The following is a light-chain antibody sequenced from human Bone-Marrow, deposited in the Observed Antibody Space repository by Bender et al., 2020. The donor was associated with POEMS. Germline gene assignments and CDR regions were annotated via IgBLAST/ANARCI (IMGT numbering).Light chain of an antibody. CDR1: TSNIGSGY. Sequence: QSVLNQPPSASGAPGQRVTISCSGSTSNIGSGYVFWYQQLLGRAPKLLIFRNNERPSGVPDRFSASRSGTSASLAMSGLQSEAEADYYCAVSDDNNNDLVLRRGTKLTV. CDR3: AVSDDNNNDLV. J-gene: IGLJ3*02. CDR2: RNN. V-gene: IGLV1-47*01.